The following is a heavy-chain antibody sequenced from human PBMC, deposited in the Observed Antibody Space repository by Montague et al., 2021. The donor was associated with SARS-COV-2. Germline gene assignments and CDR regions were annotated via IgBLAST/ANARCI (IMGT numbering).Heavy chain of an antibody. V-gene: IGHV4-59*08. J-gene: IGHJ5*02. CDR1: GGTVRDYY. D-gene: IGHD1-1*01. CDR3: ARHSVSEDGTFFRSYFDP. CDR2: IFYNGYT. Sequence: SETRSLTCTVSGGTVRDYYWNWIRQTPGKGLEWIGYIFYNGYTNYNPSLESRVTLSVDTPGNQFFLSLRSVTASDTATYFCARHSVSEDGTFFRSYFDPWGQGAQVIVSS.